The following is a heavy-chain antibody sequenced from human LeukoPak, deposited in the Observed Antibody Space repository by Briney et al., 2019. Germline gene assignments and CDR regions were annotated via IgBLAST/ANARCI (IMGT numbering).Heavy chain of an antibody. Sequence: ASVKVSCKASGGTFSSYAISWVRQAPGQGLEWMGGITPIFGTANYAQKFQGRVTITADESTSTAYMELSSLRSEDTAVYYCAKLSSGHIYYFDYWGQGTLVTVSS. CDR1: GGTFSSYA. CDR2: ITPIFGTA. CDR3: AKLSSGHIYYFDY. J-gene: IGHJ4*02. D-gene: IGHD6-19*01. V-gene: IGHV1-69*13.